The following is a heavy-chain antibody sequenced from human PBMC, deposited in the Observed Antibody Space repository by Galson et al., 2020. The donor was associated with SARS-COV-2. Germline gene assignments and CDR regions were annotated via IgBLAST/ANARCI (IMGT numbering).Heavy chain of an antibody. D-gene: IGHD5-12*01. Sequence: SETLSLTCAVYGGSFSGYYWSWIRQPQGKGLGWIGEINNSGSTTYNPSLKSRVTISVDTSKNQFSLKLSSVTAADTAVYYCARGPDIVATIYFDYWGQGTLVTVSS. CDR1: GGSFSGYY. CDR2: INNSGST. J-gene: IGHJ4*02. CDR3: ARGPDIVATIYFDY. V-gene: IGHV4-34*01.